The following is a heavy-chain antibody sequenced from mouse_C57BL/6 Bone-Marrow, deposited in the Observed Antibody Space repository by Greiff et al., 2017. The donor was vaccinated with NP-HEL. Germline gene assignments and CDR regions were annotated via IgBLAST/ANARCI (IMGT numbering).Heavy chain of an antibody. V-gene: IGHV3-1*01. Sequence: EVQVVESGPDMVKPSQSLSLTCTVTGYSITSGYDWHWIRHFPGNKLEWMGYISYSGSTNYNPSLKSRITITHDTSKNHFFLKLNSVTTEDTATYYCARPHYYSSSGYFDVWGTGTTVTVSS. CDR3: ARPHYYSSSGYFDV. CDR2: ISYSGST. J-gene: IGHJ1*03. D-gene: IGHD1-1*01. CDR1: GYSITSGYD.